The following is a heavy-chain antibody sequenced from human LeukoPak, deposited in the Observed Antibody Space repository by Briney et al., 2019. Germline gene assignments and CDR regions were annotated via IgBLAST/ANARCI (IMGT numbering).Heavy chain of an antibody. J-gene: IGHJ4*02. CDR1: GXTFSTYS. D-gene: IGHD5-24*01. CDR3: ARDPGDGYNFDY. V-gene: IGHV3-21*01. CDR2: ISSSSRYI. Sequence: GGSLRLSCAASGXTFSTYSMNWVRQAPGKGLEWVSSISSSSRYIYYADSVRGRFTISRDNAKNSLYLQMNSLRAEDTAVYYCARDPGDGYNFDYWGQGTLVTVSS.